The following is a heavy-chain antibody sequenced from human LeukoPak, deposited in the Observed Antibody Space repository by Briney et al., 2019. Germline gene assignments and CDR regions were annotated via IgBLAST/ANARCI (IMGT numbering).Heavy chain of an antibody. Sequence: GGSLRLSCAASGFPFSSYAMSWVRQAPGKGLEWVSTISNSDDSTYYADSVKGRFTISRDNSKNTLYLQTNSLRAEDTAVYYCARASLYYYDSSGFTGAFDIWGQGTMVTVSS. CDR2: ISNSDDST. V-gene: IGHV3-23*01. J-gene: IGHJ3*02. CDR1: GFPFSSYA. CDR3: ARASLYYYDSSGFTGAFDI. D-gene: IGHD3-22*01.